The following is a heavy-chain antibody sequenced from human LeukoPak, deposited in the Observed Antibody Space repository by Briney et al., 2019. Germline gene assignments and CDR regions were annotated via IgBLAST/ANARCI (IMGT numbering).Heavy chain of an antibody. D-gene: IGHD3-10*01. Sequence: ASVKVSCKASGYTFTTYYIHWVRQAPGQGREWLGIINPNSGGTLYAQKFQGRVTMTRDTSTSTVYMELSSLRSEDTAVYYCARDYGSGSYSSEFDYWGQGTLVTVSS. CDR1: GYTFTTYY. J-gene: IGHJ4*02. CDR3: ARDYGSGSYSSEFDY. CDR2: INPNSGGT. V-gene: IGHV1-46*01.